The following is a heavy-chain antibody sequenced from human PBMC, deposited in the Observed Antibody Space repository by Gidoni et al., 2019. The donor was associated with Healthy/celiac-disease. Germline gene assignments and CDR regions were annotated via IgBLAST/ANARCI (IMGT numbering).Heavy chain of an antibody. Sequence: QVQLQESGPGLVKPSQTLSLTCTVPGGSISSGDYYWSWIRQPPGKGLEWIGYIYYSGSTYYNPSLKSRVTISVDTSKNQFSLKLSSVTAADTAVYYCARAEARGVYYYYYMDVWGKGTTVTVSS. V-gene: IGHV4-30-4*01. J-gene: IGHJ6*03. CDR3: ARAEARGVYYYYYMDV. D-gene: IGHD3-10*01. CDR1: GGSISSGDYY. CDR2: IYYSGST.